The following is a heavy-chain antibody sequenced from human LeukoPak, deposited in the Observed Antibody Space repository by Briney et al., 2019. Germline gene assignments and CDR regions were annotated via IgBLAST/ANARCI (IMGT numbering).Heavy chain of an antibody. CDR1: GYTFTSYD. V-gene: IGHV1-69*05. CDR2: IIPICGTA. J-gene: IGHJ5*01. D-gene: IGHD2-2*02. CDR3: ARGVDIVVVPAAIRGFFDS. Sequence: GPSVEVSCKASGYTFTSYDMNWVRQATGQGLEWMGGIIPICGTANYAQKFQGRVTVTTDDSASTVYVELSRLRSEDTAVYSCARGVDIVVVPAAIRGFFDSWGQGTLATVSS.